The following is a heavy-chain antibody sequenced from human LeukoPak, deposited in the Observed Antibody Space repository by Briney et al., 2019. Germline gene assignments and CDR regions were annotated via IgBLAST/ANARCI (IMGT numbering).Heavy chain of an antibody. CDR3: ARSRATTVILDIYFDY. J-gene: IGHJ4*02. D-gene: IGHD4-17*01. Sequence: PGGSLRLSCAASGFTFSSYSMNWVRQAPGKGLEWVSSISSSSSYIYYADSVKGRFTISRDNAKNSLYLQMNSLRAEDTAVYYCARSRATTVILDIYFDYWGQEPLVTVSS. V-gene: IGHV3-21*01. CDR1: GFTFSSYS. CDR2: ISSSSSYI.